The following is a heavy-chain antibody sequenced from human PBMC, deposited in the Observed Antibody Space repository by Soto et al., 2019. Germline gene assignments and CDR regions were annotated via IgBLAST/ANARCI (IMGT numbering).Heavy chain of an antibody. CDR2: IDPSDSYT. D-gene: IGHD6-13*01. CDR3: ARHLTHSSSWHYYYGMDV. J-gene: IGHJ6*02. Sequence: PGESLKISCKGSGYSFTSYWISWVRQMPGKGLEWMGRIDPSDSYTNYSPSFQGHVTISADKSISTAYLQWSSLKASDTAMYYCARHLTHSSSWHYYYGMDVWGQGTTVTVSS. V-gene: IGHV5-10-1*01. CDR1: GYSFTSYW.